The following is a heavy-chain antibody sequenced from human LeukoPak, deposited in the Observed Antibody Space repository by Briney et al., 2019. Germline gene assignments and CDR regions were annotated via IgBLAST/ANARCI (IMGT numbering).Heavy chain of an antibody. CDR3: ARNAFDI. J-gene: IGHJ3*02. V-gene: IGHV3-7*01. Sequence: GGSLRLSCAASGFSFGSYWMTWVRQAPGKGLEWVANINQDGSEKNYVDSVKGRFTISRDNAKNSLYLQMNSLRVEDTAVYYCARNAFDIWGQGTMVTVSS. CDR1: GFSFGSYW. CDR2: INQDGSEK.